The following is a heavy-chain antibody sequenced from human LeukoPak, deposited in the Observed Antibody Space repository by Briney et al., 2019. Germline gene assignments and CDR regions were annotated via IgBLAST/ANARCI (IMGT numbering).Heavy chain of an antibody. CDR3: ARGIRLLGFCY. D-gene: IGHD3-3*01. V-gene: IGHV1-18*01. Sequence: ASVKVSCKASGYTFSSYGISWLRQAPGQGLEWMGWISTYNGNTNYAQKLQGRVTMTTDTSTSTAYMELRSLTSDDTAMYYCARGIRLLGFCYRGQGTLVTVSS. CDR2: ISTYNGNT. J-gene: IGHJ4*02. CDR1: GYTFSSYG.